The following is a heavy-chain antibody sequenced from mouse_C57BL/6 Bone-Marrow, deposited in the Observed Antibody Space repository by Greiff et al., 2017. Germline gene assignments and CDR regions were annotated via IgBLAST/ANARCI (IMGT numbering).Heavy chain of an antibody. CDR3: TTLRY. CDR2: IDPENGDT. CDR1: GFTIKDDY. V-gene: IGHV14-4*01. Sequence: VQLQQSGAELVRPGASVKLSCTASGFTIKDDYMHWVKQRPEQGLEWIGWIDPENGDTEYDSKFKGKATIKADKSSNTAYLHLSSLTSEDTAVYYCTTLRYWGQGTSVTVSS. J-gene: IGHJ4*01.